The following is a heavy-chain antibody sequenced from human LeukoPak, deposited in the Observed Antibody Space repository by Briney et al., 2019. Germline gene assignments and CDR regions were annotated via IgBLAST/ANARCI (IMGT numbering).Heavy chain of an antibody. CDR2: IYYSGST. CDR3: ARAYGGFSAFDI. J-gene: IGHJ3*02. V-gene: IGHV4-59*01. Sequence: SETLSLTCTVSGGSISSYYWSWIRQPPGKGLEWIGYIYYSGSTNYNPSLKSRVTISVDTSKNQFSLKLSSVTAADTAVYYCARAYGGFSAFDIWGQGTMVTVSS. D-gene: IGHD3-10*01. CDR1: GGSISSYY.